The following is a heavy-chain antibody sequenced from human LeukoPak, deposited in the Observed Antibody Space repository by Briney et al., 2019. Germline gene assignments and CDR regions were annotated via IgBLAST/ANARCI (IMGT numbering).Heavy chain of an antibody. Sequence: GGSLRLSCAASGFIFRSYAMSWVRQAPGKGLEWVSVISLSGDSTDYADSVKGRFTTSRDNSKNTLYLQMNSLRAEDTALYYCAKGTLGVTSILDYWGQGILVTVSS. CDR2: ISLSGDST. D-gene: IGHD4-11*01. J-gene: IGHJ4*02. V-gene: IGHV3-23*01. CDR1: GFIFRSYA. CDR3: AKGTLGVTSILDY.